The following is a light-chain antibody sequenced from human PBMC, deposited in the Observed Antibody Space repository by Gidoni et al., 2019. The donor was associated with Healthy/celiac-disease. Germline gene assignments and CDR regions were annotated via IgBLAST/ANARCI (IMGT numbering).Light chain of an antibody. CDR2: DAS. CDR1: QDISNY. J-gene: IGKJ4*01. V-gene: IGKV1-33*01. Sequence: DIQMTQSPSSLSASVGDRVTITCQASQDISNYLNWYQQKPGTAPKLLIYDASNLETGVPSRFSGSGSGTDFTFTISSLQAEDIATYYWQQYDNLPLTFGGGTKVEIK. CDR3: QQYDNLPLT.